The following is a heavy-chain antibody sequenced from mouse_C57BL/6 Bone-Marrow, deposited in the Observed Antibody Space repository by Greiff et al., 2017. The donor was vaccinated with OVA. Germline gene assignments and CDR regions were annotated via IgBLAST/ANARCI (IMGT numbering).Heavy chain of an antibody. V-gene: IGHV1-36*01. Sequence: VQLKQSGPVLVKPGPSVKISCKASGFTFTDYYMPWVQQSHGQSLEWIGLVYPYTGGTSYNQKFKGKATLTVVTSSSTAYMELNSLTSEDSAVYYCARGIFITTVVATGNYFDYWGQGTTLTVSS. J-gene: IGHJ2*01. CDR1: GFTFTDYY. D-gene: IGHD1-1*01. CDR3: ARGIFITTVVATGNYFDY. CDR2: VYPYTGGT.